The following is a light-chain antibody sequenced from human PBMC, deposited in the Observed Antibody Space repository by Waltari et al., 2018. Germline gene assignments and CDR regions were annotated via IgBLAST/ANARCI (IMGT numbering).Light chain of an antibody. V-gene: IGLV2-14*01. J-gene: IGLJ2*01. CDR2: EVT. CDR1: NSDVGAYDY. Sequence: QSALTQPASVSGSPGQSITISCTGTNSDVGAYDYVSWYQHHPGKAPKLIIYEVTNRPSVVSNRFSGSKSDNTASLTISGLQAEDEAEYYCCSCSYTPTTTVIFGGGTKLTVL. CDR3: CSCSYTPTTTVI.